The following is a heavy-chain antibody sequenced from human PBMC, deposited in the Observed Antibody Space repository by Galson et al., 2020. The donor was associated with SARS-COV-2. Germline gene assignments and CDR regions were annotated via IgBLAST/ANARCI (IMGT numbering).Heavy chain of an antibody. D-gene: IGHD6-13*01. CDR2: INSDSTNI. CDR3: GAGLPDY. CDR1: GFTFTTYS. Sequence: GESLKISCAASGFTFTTYSMSWVRQAPGRGLEWLSYINSDSTNIHYADSVKGRFTISRDNAKNSVYLQMNSLRAEDTAVYYCGAGLPDYWGQGTLVTVSS. V-gene: IGHV3-48*04. J-gene: IGHJ4*02.